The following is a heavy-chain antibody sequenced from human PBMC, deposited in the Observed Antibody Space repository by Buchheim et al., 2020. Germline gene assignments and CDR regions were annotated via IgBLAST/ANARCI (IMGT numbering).Heavy chain of an antibody. CDR2: ISSSGTST. D-gene: IGHD3-16*01. Sequence: EVQLLESGGGVVHPGGSLRLSCAASGFTFDNFAMSWDRQAPGKGLEWVSGISSSGTSTYYADSVKGRFSLSRDNSKKTLYLEMDSLRAEDSAVYYCAKDQMGNYYVGMDAWGQGTT. CDR1: GFTFDNFA. V-gene: IGHV3-23*01. J-gene: IGHJ6*02. CDR3: AKDQMGNYYVGMDA.